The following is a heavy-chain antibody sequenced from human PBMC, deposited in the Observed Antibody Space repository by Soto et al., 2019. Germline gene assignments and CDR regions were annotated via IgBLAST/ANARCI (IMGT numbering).Heavy chain of an antibody. V-gene: IGHV4-4*02. D-gene: IGHD6-13*01. CDR3: AREVNSSPARGPNWFDP. J-gene: IGHJ5*02. Sequence: QVQLQESGPGLVQPSGTLSLTCAVSGDSINNSHWWSWVRQTPGKGLEWIGETYHSGTTNYNPSLKTRITISKDKSKNQISLKMNSVTAADTAVYYCAREVNSSPARGPNWFDPWGQGTLVTVSS. CDR1: GDSINNSHW. CDR2: TYHSGTT.